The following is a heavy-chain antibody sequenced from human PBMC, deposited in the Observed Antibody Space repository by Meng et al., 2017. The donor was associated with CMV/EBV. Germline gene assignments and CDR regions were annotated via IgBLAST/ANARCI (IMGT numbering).Heavy chain of an antibody. J-gene: IGHJ5*02. CDR1: GFTFSSYS. Sequence: GGSLRLSCAASGFTFSSYSMNWVRQAPGKGLEWVSSISSSSSYIYYADSVKGRFTISRDNAKNSLYLQMNSLRAEDTAVYYCARVEEWGWFGPWGQGTLVTVSS. V-gene: IGHV3-21*01. CDR2: ISSSSSYI. CDR3: ARVEEWGWFGP. D-gene: IGHD3-16*01.